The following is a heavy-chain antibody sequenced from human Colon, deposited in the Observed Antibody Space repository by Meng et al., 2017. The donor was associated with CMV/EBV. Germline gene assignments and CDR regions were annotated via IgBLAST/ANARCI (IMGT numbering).Heavy chain of an antibody. CDR3: RLKGY. CDR2: IDPKDNEA. J-gene: IGHJ4*02. CDR1: GYTITDYY. V-gene: IGHV1-69-2*01. Sequence: PGATVKIPCRVSGYTITDYYLHWVQQVPGKGLEWMGLIDPKDNEAIYAEKFQGRVTITADTSADTVYLEVNSLRSEDTAVYYCRLKGYWGQGTLVTVSS.